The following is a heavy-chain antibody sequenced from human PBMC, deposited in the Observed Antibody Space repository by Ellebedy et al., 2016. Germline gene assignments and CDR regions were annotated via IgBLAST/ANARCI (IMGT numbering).Heavy chain of an antibody. CDR3: AKVAGWWGP. V-gene: IGHV4-59*12. CDR1: GGSIINSY. J-gene: IGHJ5*02. Sequence: SETLSLXXIVSGGSIINSYWSWIRQSPGKGLEWIGYIRYSGTTNYNPSLESRVTISIDTPKNQFSLSLISVTAADTAVYYCAKVAGWWGPWGQGTLVYVSS. CDR2: IRYSGTT. D-gene: IGHD2-15*01.